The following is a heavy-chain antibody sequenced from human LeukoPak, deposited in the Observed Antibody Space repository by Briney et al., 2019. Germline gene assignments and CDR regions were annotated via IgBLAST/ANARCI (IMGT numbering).Heavy chain of an antibody. Sequence: GSLRLSCAASGFTFTTYWITWVRQAPGKGLEWVANIKQDGSQKYYVDSVKGRFTISRDNAKNSLYLQMNSLKAEDTAVYYCARENWANDYWGQGTLVTVSS. CDR2: IKQDGSQK. V-gene: IGHV3-7*01. CDR3: ARENWANDY. D-gene: IGHD7-27*01. J-gene: IGHJ4*02. CDR1: GFTFTTYW.